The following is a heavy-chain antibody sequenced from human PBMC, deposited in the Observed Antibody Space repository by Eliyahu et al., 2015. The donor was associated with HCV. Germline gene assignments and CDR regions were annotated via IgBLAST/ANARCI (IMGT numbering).Heavy chain of an antibody. CDR2: ISGYNGQA. J-gene: IGHJ4*02. Sequence: QVQLVQSGAEVKKPGASVKVSCRPSGYTLXNYGISWVRQAPGQGLEWLGLISGYNGQAEYVQSLKGRVTMTTDTSTSTTYMELRSLRSDDTAVYYCARDEAGTLDYWGQGTLVTVSS. V-gene: IGHV1-18*01. D-gene: IGHD6-19*01. CDR1: GYTLXNYG. CDR3: ARDEAGTLDY.